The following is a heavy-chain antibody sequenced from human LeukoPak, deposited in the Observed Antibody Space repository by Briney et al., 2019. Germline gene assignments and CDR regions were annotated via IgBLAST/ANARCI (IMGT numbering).Heavy chain of an antibody. CDR3: ARNDYSNYVGYWYFDL. CDR1: GYTLTELS. V-gene: IGHV1-24*01. D-gene: IGHD4-11*01. CDR2: FDPEDGET. Sequence: ASVKVSCKVSGYTLTELSMHWVRQAPGKGLEWMGGFDPEDGETIYAQKFQGRVTMTEDTSTDTAYMELSSLRSEDTAVYYCARNDYSNYVGYWYFDLWGRGTLVTVSS. J-gene: IGHJ2*01.